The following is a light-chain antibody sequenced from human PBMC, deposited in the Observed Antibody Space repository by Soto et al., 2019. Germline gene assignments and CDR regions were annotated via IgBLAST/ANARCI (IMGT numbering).Light chain of an antibody. J-gene: IGLJ3*02. CDR3: CSYAGSYTWV. Sequence: QSVLTQPRSVSGSPGQSITISCTGSTSDVGAYSFASWYQQHPGAAPKLLIHDVNKRPPGVPDRFSASKSGNTASLTISGLQAEDEADYYCCSYAGSYTWVFGGGTKLTVL. CDR2: DVN. CDR1: TSDVGAYSF. V-gene: IGLV2-11*01.